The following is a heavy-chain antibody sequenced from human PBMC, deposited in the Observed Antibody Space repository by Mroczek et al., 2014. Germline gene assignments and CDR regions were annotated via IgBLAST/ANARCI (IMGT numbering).Heavy chain of an antibody. CDR3: ARDEGGEGFWSGYKDYYYYGMDV. J-gene: IGHJ6*02. CDR2: ISSSSSTI. Sequence: VQLVESGEAWYSLGGSLRLSCAASGFTFSSYSMNWVRQAPGKGLEWVSYISSSSSTIYYADSVKGRFTISRDNAKNSLYLQMNSLRAEDTAVYYCARDEGGEGFWSGYKDYYYYGMDVWGQGTTVTVSS. CDR1: GFTFSSYS. D-gene: IGHD3-3*01. V-gene: IGHV3-48*01.